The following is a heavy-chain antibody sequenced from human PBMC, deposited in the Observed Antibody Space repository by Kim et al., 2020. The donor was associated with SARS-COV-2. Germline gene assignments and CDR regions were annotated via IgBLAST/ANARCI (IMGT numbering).Heavy chain of an antibody. Sequence: GGSLRLSCAASGFTFSSYGMHWVRQAPGKGLEWVAVIWYDGSNKYYADSVKGRFTISRDNSKNTLYLQMNSLRAEDTAVYYCAKDVNVVPAASGYYYYYGMDVWGQGTTVTVSS. V-gene: IGHV3-33*06. CDR1: GFTFSSYG. CDR3: AKDVNVVPAASGYYYYYGMDV. CDR2: IWYDGSNK. D-gene: IGHD2-2*01. J-gene: IGHJ6*02.